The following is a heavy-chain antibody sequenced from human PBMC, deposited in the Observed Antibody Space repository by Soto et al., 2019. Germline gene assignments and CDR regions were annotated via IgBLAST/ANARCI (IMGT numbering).Heavy chain of an antibody. J-gene: IGHJ2*01. CDR3: ARGYYTSWYWFDR. V-gene: IGHV4-61*08. CDR2: IYFSGST. CDR1: GGSVSTGVHY. Sequence: QVQLQESGPGLVKPSETLSLTCTVSVSGGSVSTGVHYWSWIRQPPGKGLEWIGYIYFSGSTNYNPSLKSRVTISVDTSKNQFSLKLTSVTAADTAVYYCARGYYTSWYWFDRWGRGTLVTVSS. D-gene: IGHD6-13*01.